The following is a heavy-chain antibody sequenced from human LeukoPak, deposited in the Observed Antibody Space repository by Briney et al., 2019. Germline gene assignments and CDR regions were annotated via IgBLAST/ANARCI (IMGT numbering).Heavy chain of an antibody. CDR1: GGSISSGDFY. CDR2: IYYSGTA. CDR3: ARFSNAHGVKFDY. J-gene: IGHJ4*02. V-gene: IGHV4-31*03. Sequence: PSQTLSLTCTVSGGSISSGDFYWSWVRQHPEQGLEWIGYIYYSGTAYYNPSLKSRVTMSVDTSKNQFSLKLDSVTAADTAVYYCARFSNAHGVKFDYWGQGARVTVSS. D-gene: IGHD2-8*01.